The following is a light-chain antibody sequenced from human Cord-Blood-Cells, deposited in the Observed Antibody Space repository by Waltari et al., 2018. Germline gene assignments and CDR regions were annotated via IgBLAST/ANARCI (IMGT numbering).Light chain of an antibody. J-gene: IGKJ2*01. V-gene: IGKV4-1*01. CDR1: QSVLYSSNNKNY. CDR2: WAS. Sequence: DIVMTQSPDSLAVSLCERATINCKSSQSVLYSSNNKNYVAWYQQKPGHPPKLLIYWASTRESGVPDRFSGSGSGTDFTLTISSLQAEDVAVYYCQQYYSTPPYTFGQGTKLESK. CDR3: QQYYSTPPYT.